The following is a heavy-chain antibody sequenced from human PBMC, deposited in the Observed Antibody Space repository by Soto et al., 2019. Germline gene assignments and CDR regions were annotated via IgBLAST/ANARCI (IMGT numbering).Heavy chain of an antibody. CDR3: AREILAAAGTISWFDP. D-gene: IGHD6-13*01. Sequence: QVQLVESGGGVVQPGRSLRLSCAASGFTFSSYAMHWVRQAPGKGLEWVAVISYDGSNKYYADSVKGRFTISRDNSKNTLYRQMNSLRAEDTAVYYCAREILAAAGTISWFDPWGQGTLVTVSS. V-gene: IGHV3-30-3*01. CDR1: GFTFSSYA. CDR2: ISYDGSNK. J-gene: IGHJ5*02.